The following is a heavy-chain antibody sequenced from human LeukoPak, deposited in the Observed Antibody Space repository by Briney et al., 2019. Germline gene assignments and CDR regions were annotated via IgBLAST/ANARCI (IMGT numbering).Heavy chain of an antibody. Sequence: SETLSLTCTVSGGSITTYYWSWIRQPPGKGLEWIGYIYYSRGTIYNPSLKSRVTISVDTSKNQFSLKLSSVTAADTAVYYCARGRYYYDSSGYYYHFDYWGQGTLVTVSS. CDR3: ARGRYYYDSSGYYYHFDY. V-gene: IGHV4-59*12. J-gene: IGHJ4*02. CDR2: IYYSRGT. D-gene: IGHD3-22*01. CDR1: GGSITTYY.